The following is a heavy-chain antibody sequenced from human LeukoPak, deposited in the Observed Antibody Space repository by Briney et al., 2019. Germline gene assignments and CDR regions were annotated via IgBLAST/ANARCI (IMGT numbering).Heavy chain of an antibody. CDR1: GGSISSYY. J-gene: IGHJ4*02. D-gene: IGHD3-22*01. CDR2: IYTSGST. V-gene: IGHV4-4*07. CDR3: ARGSELSYYYDSSGYIYFDY. Sequence: SETLSLTCTVSGGSISSYYWGWIRQPAGKGLEWIGRIYTSGSTNYNPSLKSRVTISVDKSKNQFSLKLSSVTAADTAVYYCARGSELSYYYDSSGYIYFDYWGQGTLVTVSS.